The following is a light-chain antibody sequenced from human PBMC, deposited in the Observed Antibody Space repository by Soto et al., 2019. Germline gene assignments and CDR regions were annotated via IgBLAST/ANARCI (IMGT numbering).Light chain of an antibody. Sequence: EIVLTQSPGTLSLSPGERATLSCRASQSLSSTYLSWYQQKPGQAPRLLIYLASNRAAGVPARFSGSGSGTDFTLTISDVEPEDFAVYYCHQRQSWPRTFGQGTKVDIK. CDR2: LAS. V-gene: IGKV3-11*01. CDR1: QSLSSTY. J-gene: IGKJ1*01. CDR3: HQRQSWPRT.